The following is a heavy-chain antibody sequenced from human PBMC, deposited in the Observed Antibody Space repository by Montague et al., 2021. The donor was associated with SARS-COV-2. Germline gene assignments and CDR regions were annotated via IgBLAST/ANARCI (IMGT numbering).Heavy chain of an antibody. CDR1: GGSISSFY. Sequence: SETLSLTCTVSGGSISSFYWSWFRQPPGKGLEWIGYISDSGSTNYNPSLTSRVTMSVDTSKNQFSLKVNSVTAADTAVYYCARHYGATLPAGYWGQGTLVTVSS. J-gene: IGHJ4*02. D-gene: IGHD4-17*01. V-gene: IGHV4-59*08. CDR2: ISDSGST. CDR3: ARHYGATLPAGY.